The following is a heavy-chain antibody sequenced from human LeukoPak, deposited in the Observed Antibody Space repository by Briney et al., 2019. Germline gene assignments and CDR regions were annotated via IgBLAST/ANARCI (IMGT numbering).Heavy chain of an antibody. CDR3: ARRGPQGDFDL. CDR1: GYTFTSYD. V-gene: IGHV1-69*05. Sequence: ASVKVSCKASGYTFTSYDINWVRQATGQGLEWMGGIIPIFGTANYAQKFQGRVTITTDESTSTAYMELSSLRSEDTAVYYCARRGPQGDFDLWGRGTLVTVSS. CDR2: IIPIFGTA. J-gene: IGHJ2*01. D-gene: IGHD3-10*01.